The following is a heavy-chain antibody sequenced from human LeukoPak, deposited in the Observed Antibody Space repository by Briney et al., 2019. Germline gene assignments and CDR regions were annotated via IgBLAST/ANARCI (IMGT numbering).Heavy chain of an antibody. CDR3: ARVSVRLNAGDAFDI. CDR1: GGTFSSYA. Sequence: GASVKVSCKASGGTFSSYAISWVRQAPGQGLEWMGRIIPILGIANYAQKFQGRVTITADKSTSTAYMELSSLRSEDTAVYYCARVSVRLNAGDAFDIWGQGTMVTVSS. CDR2: IIPILGIA. V-gene: IGHV1-69*04. D-gene: IGHD3-10*01. J-gene: IGHJ3*02.